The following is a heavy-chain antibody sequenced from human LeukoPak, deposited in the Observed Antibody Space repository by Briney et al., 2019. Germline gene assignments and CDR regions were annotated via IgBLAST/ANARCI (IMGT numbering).Heavy chain of an antibody. J-gene: IGHJ4*02. CDR1: EFTFNSYS. Sequence: GGSLRLSCAASEFTFNSYSFNWIRQPPGEGLEWVSSISSGSTYIYYSDSVKGRFTASRDNAKNSLYLQMNNLRAEDTAVYYCARDPFYYDAAGSDDYWGQGTLVTVSS. V-gene: IGHV3-21*01. CDR2: ISSGSTYI. CDR3: ARDPFYYDAAGSDDY. D-gene: IGHD3-22*01.